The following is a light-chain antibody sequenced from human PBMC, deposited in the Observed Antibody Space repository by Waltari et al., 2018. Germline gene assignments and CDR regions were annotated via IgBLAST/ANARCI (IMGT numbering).Light chain of an antibody. V-gene: IGKV3-15*01. J-gene: IGKJ2*01. Sequence: MTQSPDTLSMSAGESVTLSCRASRHIGGSLAWYQQKAGQAPRLLFYHASTRATGVADRFSAAGSGTDFTLTISSLCSEDSAVYYCQQYSDWPPYTFGQGTKLE. CDR2: HAS. CDR3: QQYSDWPPYT. CDR1: RHIGGS.